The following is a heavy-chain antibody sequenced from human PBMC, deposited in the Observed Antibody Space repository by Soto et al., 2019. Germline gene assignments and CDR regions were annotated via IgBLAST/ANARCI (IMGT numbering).Heavy chain of an antibody. J-gene: IGHJ4*02. CDR1: GFTFDDYA. CDR2: ISWNSGSI. D-gene: IGHD3-10*01. V-gene: IGHV3-9*01. Sequence: GGSLRLSCAASGFTFDDYAMHWVRQAPGKGLEWVSGISWNSGSIGYADSVKGRFTISRDNAKNSLYLQMNSLIAEDTALYYFAKSGSYEPPYSFDYWGQGTLVTVYS. CDR3: AKSGSYEPPYSFDY.